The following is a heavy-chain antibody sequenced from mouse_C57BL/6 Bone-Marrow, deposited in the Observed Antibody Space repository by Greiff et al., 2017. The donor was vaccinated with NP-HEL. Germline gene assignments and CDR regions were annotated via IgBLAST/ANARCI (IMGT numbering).Heavy chain of an antibody. CDR3: RIYDGYLYYFDD. CDR1: GYSFTDYN. CDR2: INPNYGTT. D-gene: IGHD2-3*01. Sequence: EVQLQQSGPELVKPGASVKISCKASGYSFTDYNMNWVKQSNGKSLEWIGVINPNYGTTSYNQKFKGKATLTVDQSSSTAYMQLNSLTSEDSAVYYCRIYDGYLYYFDDWGQGTTLTVSS. V-gene: IGHV1-39*01. J-gene: IGHJ2*01.